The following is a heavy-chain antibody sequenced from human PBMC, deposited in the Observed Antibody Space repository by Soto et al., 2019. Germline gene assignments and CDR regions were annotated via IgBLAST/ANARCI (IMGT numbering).Heavy chain of an antibody. CDR1: GFTFGDYY. J-gene: IGHJ6*02. V-gene: IGHV3-74*01. Sequence: PGASLRLSCAASGFTFGDYYMNWVRQAPGKGLVWVSRINSDGSSTSYADSVKGRFTISRDNAKNTLYLQMNSLRAEDTAVYYCAREGGVTPLYYYYGMDVWGQGTTVTVSS. D-gene: IGHD3-10*01. CDR3: AREGGVTPLYYYYGMDV. CDR2: INSDGSST.